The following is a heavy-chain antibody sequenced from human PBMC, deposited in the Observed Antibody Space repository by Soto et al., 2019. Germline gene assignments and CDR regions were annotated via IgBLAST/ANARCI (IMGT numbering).Heavy chain of an antibody. CDR2: ISSNGGST. J-gene: IGHJ1*01. V-gene: IGHV3-64D*06. D-gene: IGHD1-26*01. CDR3: VKDNQVGATPNEYFQH. Sequence: GLSLRLSCSAAGFTFSSYAMHWVPQAPGKGLEYVSAISSNGGSTYYADSVKGRFTISRDNSKNTLYLQMSSLRAEDTAVYYCVKDNQVGATPNEYFQHWGQGTLVTVSS. CDR1: GFTFSSYA.